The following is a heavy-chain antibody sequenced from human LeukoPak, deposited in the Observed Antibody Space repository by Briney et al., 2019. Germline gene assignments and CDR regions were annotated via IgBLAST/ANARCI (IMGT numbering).Heavy chain of an antibody. V-gene: IGHV3-23*01. CDR3: AKVLLTRWYDSSGSRGFDS. CDR1: GFTFSIYA. D-gene: IGHD3-22*01. Sequence: PGGSLRLSCAASGFTFSIYAMNWVRQAPGKGLEWVSGISGSGTSTYYADSVKGRFTISRDNSKNTLYLQMSSLRAEDTAVYYCAKVLLTRWYDSSGSRGFDSWGQGTLVTVSS. J-gene: IGHJ4*02. CDR2: ISGSGTST.